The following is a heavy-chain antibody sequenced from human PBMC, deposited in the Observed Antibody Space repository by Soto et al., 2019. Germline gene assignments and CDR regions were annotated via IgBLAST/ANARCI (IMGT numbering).Heavy chain of an antibody. CDR2: LSQTATAI. Sequence: GGSLRLSCVASGFTFSDYYMGWVRQAPGKGLEWVSYLSQTATAIHYADSVRGRFTISRDNAKNSLYLEMSSLRAEDTAMYYCARWSSAFDYWGRGTLVTVSS. J-gene: IGHJ4*02. V-gene: IGHV3-11*01. CDR3: ARWSSAFDY. CDR1: GFTFSDYY.